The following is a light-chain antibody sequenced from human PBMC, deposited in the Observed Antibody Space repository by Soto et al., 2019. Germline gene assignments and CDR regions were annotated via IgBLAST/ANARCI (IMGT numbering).Light chain of an antibody. CDR2: WSS. J-gene: IGKJ3*01. CDR3: QQYYSVPFT. V-gene: IGKV4-1*01. Sequence: DIVMTQFPDSLAVSLGERATINCKSSQSVFDSSNNKNYISWYQQKPGQPPNLLISWSSARASGVPDRFNGGGSGTDFTLTINGLQAEDVVIYYCQQYYSVPFTFGPGTKV. CDR1: QSVFDSSNNKNY.